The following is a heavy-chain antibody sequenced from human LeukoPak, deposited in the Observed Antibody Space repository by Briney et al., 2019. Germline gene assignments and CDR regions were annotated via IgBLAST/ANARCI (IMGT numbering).Heavy chain of an antibody. V-gene: IGHV3-7*01. Sequence: SGGSLRLSCAASGFTFSTYWMSWVRQAPGKGLEWVANIKQDGSEKYYVDSVKGRFTISRDNAKNSLYLQMNSLRAEGTAMYCCARDSAGNDYWGQGTLVTVSS. CDR1: GFTFSTYW. D-gene: IGHD6-13*01. J-gene: IGHJ4*02. CDR3: ARDSAGNDY. CDR2: IKQDGSEK.